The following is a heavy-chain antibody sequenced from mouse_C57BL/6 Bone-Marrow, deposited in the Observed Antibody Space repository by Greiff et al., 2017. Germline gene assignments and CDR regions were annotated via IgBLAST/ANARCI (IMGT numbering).Heavy chain of an antibody. V-gene: IGHV3-6*01. D-gene: IGHD2-5*01. J-gene: IGHJ3*01. CDR1: GYSITSGYY. Sequence: EVQLQQSGPGLVKPSQSLSLTCSVTGYSITSGYYWNWIRQFPGNKLEWMGYISYDGSNNYNPSLKNRISITRDTSKNQFFLKLNSVTTEDTATYYCARVDSNYFAWFAYWGQGTLVTVSA. CDR3: ARVDSNYFAWFAY. CDR2: ISYDGSN.